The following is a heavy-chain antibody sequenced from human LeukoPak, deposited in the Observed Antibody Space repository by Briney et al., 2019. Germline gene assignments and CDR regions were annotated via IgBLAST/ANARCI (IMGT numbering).Heavy chain of an antibody. CDR3: ARVARRGYTYGYPDY. D-gene: IGHD5-12*01. Sequence: PSETLSLTCTVSGGSINSGDYYWSWIRQPPGKGLEWFGYIYYSGNTYYNPSLKSRITISIDTSRNQFSLRLTSVTAADTAVYYCARVARRGYTYGYPDYWGQGTLVTVSS. V-gene: IGHV4-30-4*01. CDR1: GGSINSGDYY. CDR2: IYYSGNT. J-gene: IGHJ4*02.